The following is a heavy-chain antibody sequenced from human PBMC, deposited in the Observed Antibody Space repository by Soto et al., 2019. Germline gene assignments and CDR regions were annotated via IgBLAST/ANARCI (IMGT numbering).Heavy chain of an antibody. J-gene: IGHJ5*02. D-gene: IGHD3-22*01. Sequence: SETLSLTCTVSGGSISSYYWSWIRQSPGKGPEWIGYIYYSESTNYNPSLKSRVIISVDTSKNQFSLRLSSVTAADTAVYYCARAYYDTSRYSLAPWGQGTLVPVSS. CDR1: GGSISSYY. CDR2: IYYSEST. V-gene: IGHV4-59*01. CDR3: ARAYYDTSRYSLAP.